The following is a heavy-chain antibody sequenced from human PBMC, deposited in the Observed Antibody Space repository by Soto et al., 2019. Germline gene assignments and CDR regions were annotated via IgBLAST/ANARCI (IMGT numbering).Heavy chain of an antibody. Sequence: EVQLVESGGGLVQPGGSLRLSCAASGFTVSSNYMSWVRQAPGKGLEWVSVIYSGGSTYYADSVKDRFTISRDNSKNTLYLQMNSLRAEDTAVYYCARDPPAYNWNDAGAFDIWGQGTMVTVSS. CDR2: IYSGGST. D-gene: IGHD1-20*01. V-gene: IGHV3-66*01. CDR3: ARDPPAYNWNDAGAFDI. J-gene: IGHJ3*02. CDR1: GFTVSSNY.